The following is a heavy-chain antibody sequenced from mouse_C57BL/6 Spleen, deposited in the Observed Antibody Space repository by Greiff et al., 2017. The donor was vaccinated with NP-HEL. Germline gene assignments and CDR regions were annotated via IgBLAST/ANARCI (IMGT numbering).Heavy chain of an antibody. CDR1: GYTFPSYW. CDR3: AREGNYDYDGAWFAY. J-gene: IGHJ3*01. CDR2: IDPSDSET. Sequence: QVQLKQPGAELVRPGSSVKLSCKASGYTFPSYWMHWVKQRPIQGLEWIGNIDPSDSETNYNPKFKDKATLTVDKSSSTAYMQLSSLTSEDSAVYYCAREGNYDYDGAWFAYWGQGTLVTVSA. V-gene: IGHV1-52*01. D-gene: IGHD2-4*01.